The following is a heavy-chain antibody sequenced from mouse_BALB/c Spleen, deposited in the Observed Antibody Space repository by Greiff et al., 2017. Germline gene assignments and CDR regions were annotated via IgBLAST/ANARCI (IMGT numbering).Heavy chain of an antibody. CDR3: ARVDYYGSSSFAY. Sequence: EVQGVESGAELVKPGASVKLSCTASGFNIKDTYMHWVKQRPEQGLEWIGRIDPANGNTKYDPKFQGKATITADTSSNTAYLQLSSLTSEDTAVYYCARVDYYGSSSFAYWGQGTLVTVSA. D-gene: IGHD1-1*01. J-gene: IGHJ3*01. V-gene: IGHV14-3*02. CDR2: IDPANGNT. CDR1: GFNIKDTY.